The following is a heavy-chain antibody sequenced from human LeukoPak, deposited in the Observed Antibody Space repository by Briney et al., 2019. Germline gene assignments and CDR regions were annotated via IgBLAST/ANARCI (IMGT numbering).Heavy chain of an antibody. J-gene: IGHJ5*02. CDR1: GGSISSYY. D-gene: IGHD3-22*01. V-gene: IGHV4-59*01. CDR3: ARYYYDSSGYYENWFDP. CDR2: IYYSGST. Sequence: SETLSLTCTVSGGSISSYYWSWIRQPPGKGLEWIGYIYYSGSTNYNPSLKSRVTISVDTSKNQVSLKLSSVTAADTAVYYCARYYYDSSGYYENWFDPWGQGTLVTVSS.